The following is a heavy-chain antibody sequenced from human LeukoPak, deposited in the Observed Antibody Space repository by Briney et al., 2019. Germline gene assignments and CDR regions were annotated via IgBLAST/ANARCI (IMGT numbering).Heavy chain of an antibody. CDR1: GFTFSSYG. CDR3: ARDGIAAAGRVSFFDY. D-gene: IGHD6-13*01. V-gene: IGHV3-30*03. J-gene: IGHJ4*02. CDR2: ISYDGSNK. Sequence: GGSLRLSCAASGFTFSSYGMHWVRQAPGKGLEWVAVISYDGSNKYYADSVKGRFTISRDNSKNTLYLQMNSLRAEGTAVYYCARDGIAAAGRVSFFDYWGQGTLVTVSS.